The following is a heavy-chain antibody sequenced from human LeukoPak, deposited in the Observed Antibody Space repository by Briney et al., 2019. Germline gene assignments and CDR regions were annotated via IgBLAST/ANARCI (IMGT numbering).Heavy chain of an antibody. D-gene: IGHD3-10*01. Sequence: GGSLRLSCAASGFTFSSYWMSWVRQAPGMGLEWVANIKQDGSEKYYVDSVKGRFTISRDNAKNSLYLQMNSLRGEDAAVYSCARGGIPTGPYYYFYYMDVWGKGTAVTVSS. CDR1: GFTFSSYW. V-gene: IGHV3-7*04. J-gene: IGHJ6*03. CDR2: IKQDGSEK. CDR3: ARGGIPTGPYYYFYYMDV.